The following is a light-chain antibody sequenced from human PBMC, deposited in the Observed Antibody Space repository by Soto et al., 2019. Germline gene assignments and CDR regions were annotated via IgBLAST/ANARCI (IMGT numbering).Light chain of an antibody. CDR1: SSNIGAGYD. V-gene: IGLV1-40*01. CDR2: GDI. J-gene: IGLJ7*01. CDR3: QSYDSSLSGYV. Sequence: QAVVTQPPSVSGAPGQRVTISCTGSSSNIGAGYDVHWYQQFPGTAPKLLIYGDINRPSGVPDRFSGSKSGSSASLAITGLRAEDEADYYCQSYDSSLSGYVFGGGTQLTVL.